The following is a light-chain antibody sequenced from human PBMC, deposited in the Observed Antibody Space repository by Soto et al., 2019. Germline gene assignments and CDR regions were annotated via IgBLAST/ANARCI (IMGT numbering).Light chain of an antibody. CDR2: WAS. Sequence: DIVMTQSPDSLAVPLGERATLNCKSSQSVLYTSNNRNYLTWYQQKPGQPPKLLIYWASTRELGVPDRFSGSGSGTDFTLTISSLQAEDVAVYYCQQYYSIPETFGQGTKVEIK. V-gene: IGKV4-1*01. CDR1: QSVLYTSNNRNY. J-gene: IGKJ2*01. CDR3: QQYYSIPET.